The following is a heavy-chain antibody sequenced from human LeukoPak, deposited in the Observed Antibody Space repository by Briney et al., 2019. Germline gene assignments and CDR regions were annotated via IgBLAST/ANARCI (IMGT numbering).Heavy chain of an antibody. CDR3: ARDDPYYDILTGYVY. CDR1: GFTFSSYS. D-gene: IGHD3-9*01. J-gene: IGHJ4*02. V-gene: IGHV3-21*01. CDR2: ISSSSSYI. Sequence: GGSLRLSCAASGFTFSSYSMNWVRQAPGKGLEWVSSISSSSSYIYYADSVKGRFTISRDNAKNSLYLQMNSLRAEDTAVYYCARDDPYYDILTGYVYWGQGTLVIVSS.